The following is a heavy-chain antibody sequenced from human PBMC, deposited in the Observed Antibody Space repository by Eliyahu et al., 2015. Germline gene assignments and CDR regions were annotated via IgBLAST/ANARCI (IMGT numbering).Heavy chain of an antibody. V-gene: IGHV2-26*01. D-gene: IGHD3-10*01. CDR2: IFSNDEK. CDR3: ARILAGFRELHDDFRGFDP. Sequence: QVTLKESGPVLVKPTETLTLTCTVSGFSLXNARMGVSWIRQPPGKALEWLAHIFSNDEKSYSTSLKSRLTISKDTSKSQVVLTMTNMDPVDTATYYCARILAGFRELHDDFRGFDPWGQGTLVTVSS. CDR1: GFSLXNARMG. J-gene: IGHJ5*02.